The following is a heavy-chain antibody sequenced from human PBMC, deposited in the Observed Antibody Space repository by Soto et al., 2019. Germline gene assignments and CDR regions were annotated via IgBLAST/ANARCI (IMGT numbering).Heavy chain of an antibody. J-gene: IGHJ6*02. CDR3: ARDGVRSSMDV. Sequence: QPVGSLRLSCAASGFTFSSYAMHWVRQAPGKGLEWVAVISYDGSNKYYADSVKGRFTISRDNSKNTLYLQMNSLRAEDTAVYYCARDGVRSSMDVWGQGTTVTVSS. V-gene: IGHV3-30-3*01. D-gene: IGHD3-3*01. CDR1: GFTFSSYA. CDR2: ISYDGSNK.